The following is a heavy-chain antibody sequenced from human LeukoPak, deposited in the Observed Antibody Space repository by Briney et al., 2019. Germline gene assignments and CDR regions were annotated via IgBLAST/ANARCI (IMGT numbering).Heavy chain of an antibody. CDR2: INAGNGDT. J-gene: IGHJ4*02. D-gene: IGHD1-26*01. CDR1: GYTFTSYA. V-gene: IGHV1-3*01. CDR3: ARAGPLGATFDFDY. Sequence: ASVKVSCKASGYTFTSYAMHWVRQAPGQRLGWMGWINAGNGDTKYSQKFQGRVTITRDTSASTAYMELSSLRSEDTALYYCARAGPLGATFDFDYWGQGTLVTVSS.